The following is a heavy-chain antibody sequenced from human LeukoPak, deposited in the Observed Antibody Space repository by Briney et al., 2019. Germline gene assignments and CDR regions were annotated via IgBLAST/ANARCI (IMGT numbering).Heavy chain of an antibody. Sequence: PSETLSLTCAVSGYSISSGYYWGWIRQPPGRGLEWIGSIYHSGSTYYNPSLKSRVTISVDTSKNQFSLKLSSVTAADTAVYYCATTSGSYRETYFDYWGQGTLVTVSS. CDR3: ATTSGSYRETYFDY. J-gene: IGHJ4*02. D-gene: IGHD1-26*01. CDR1: GYSISSGYY. V-gene: IGHV4-38-2*01. CDR2: IYHSGST.